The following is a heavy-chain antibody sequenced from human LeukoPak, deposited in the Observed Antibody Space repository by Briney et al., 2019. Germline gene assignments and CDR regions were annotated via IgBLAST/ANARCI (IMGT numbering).Heavy chain of an antibody. D-gene: IGHD1-14*01. CDR1: GFIFSSYG. J-gene: IGHJ6*03. CDR2: IVYDGRDK. CDR3: AKRPDQGSHEGMEV. V-gene: IGHV3-30*02. Sequence: PGGSLRLSCAASGFIFSSYGMHWVRQAPGKGLEWVADIVYDGRDKHYADSVKGRFTISRDNSKNTLYLQMNSLRAEDTAAYYCAKRPDQGSHEGMEVWGKGTTVTVSS.